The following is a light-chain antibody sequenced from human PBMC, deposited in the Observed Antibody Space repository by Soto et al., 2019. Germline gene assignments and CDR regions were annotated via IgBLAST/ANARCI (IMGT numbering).Light chain of an antibody. V-gene: IGLV1-44*01. CDR1: SSNIGSNT. J-gene: IGLJ2*01. CDR2: SNN. Sequence: QSVLTQPPSASGTPGQRVTISCSVSSSNIGSNTVNWYQQLPGTAPKLLIYSNNQRPSGVPDRFSGPKSGTSASLAIRGLQSEDEADYYCAAWDDSLNGVVFGGGTQLTVL. CDR3: AAWDDSLNGVV.